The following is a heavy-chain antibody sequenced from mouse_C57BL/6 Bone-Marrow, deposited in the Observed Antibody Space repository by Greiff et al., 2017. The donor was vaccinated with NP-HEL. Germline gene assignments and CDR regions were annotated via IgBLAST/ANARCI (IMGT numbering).Heavy chain of an antibody. D-gene: IGHD1-1*01. V-gene: IGHV2-2*01. CDR1: GFSLTSYG. CDR3: ARKGSSYGWYFDV. Sequence: QVQLKESGPGLVQPSQSLSITCTVSGFSLTSYGVHWVRQSPGKGLEWLGVIWSGGSTDYNAAFISRLSISKDNPKSQVFFKMNSLQADDTAIYYCARKGSSYGWYFDVWGTGTTVTVSS. CDR2: IWSGGST. J-gene: IGHJ1*03.